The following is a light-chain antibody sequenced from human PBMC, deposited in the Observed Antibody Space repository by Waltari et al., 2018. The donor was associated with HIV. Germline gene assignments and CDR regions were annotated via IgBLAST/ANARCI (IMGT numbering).Light chain of an antibody. Sequence: QSVLTQPPSASGTPGQRVTISCSGSSSNIGSKYVYWYQQLPGTATKLLIYRNNQRPSGVPDRFSGSKSGTSASLAISGLRSEDEADYYCAAWDDSLSGVVFGGGTKLTVL. J-gene: IGLJ3*02. CDR2: RNN. V-gene: IGLV1-47*01. CDR1: SSNIGSKY. CDR3: AAWDDSLSGVV.